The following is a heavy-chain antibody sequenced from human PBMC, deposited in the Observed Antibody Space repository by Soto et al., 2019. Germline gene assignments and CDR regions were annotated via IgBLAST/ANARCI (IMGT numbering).Heavy chain of an antibody. CDR3: ARGPSFWSGSRVEDD. CDR1: GGSVSSGSYY. V-gene: IGHV4-61*01. Sequence: SETLSLTCTVSGGSVSSGSYYWSWIRQPPGKGLEWIGYIYYSGSTNYNPSLKSRVTISVDTSKNQFSLKLSSVTAADTAVYYCARGPSFWSGSRVEDDWGQGTRVTVA. D-gene: IGHD3-3*01. J-gene: IGHJ4*02. CDR2: IYYSGST.